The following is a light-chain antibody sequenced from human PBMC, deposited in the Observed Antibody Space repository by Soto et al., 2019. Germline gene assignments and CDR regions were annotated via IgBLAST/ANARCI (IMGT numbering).Light chain of an antibody. CDR1: ESVTSS. V-gene: IGKV3-15*01. CDR3: QQYNIWPLWT. Sequence: EIVMTQSPATLSVSPGYRATLSCRASESVTSSLAWYQQKPGQPPRLLIYAASTRATDVPARFSGGGSETEFTLTIRSLQSEDFAVYFCQQYNIWPLWTFGQGTTGDIK. CDR2: AAS. J-gene: IGKJ1*01.